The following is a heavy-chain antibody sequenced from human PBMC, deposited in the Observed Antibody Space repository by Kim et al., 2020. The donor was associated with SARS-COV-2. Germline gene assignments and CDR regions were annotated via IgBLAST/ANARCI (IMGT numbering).Heavy chain of an antibody. Sequence: SRVTISVDTSKNQFSLKLSSVTAADTAVYYCATLMATKFKDAYYYYGMDVWGQGTTVTVSS. CDR3: ATLMATKFKDAYYYYGMDV. V-gene: IGHV4-39*01. D-gene: IGHD1-26*01. J-gene: IGHJ6*02.